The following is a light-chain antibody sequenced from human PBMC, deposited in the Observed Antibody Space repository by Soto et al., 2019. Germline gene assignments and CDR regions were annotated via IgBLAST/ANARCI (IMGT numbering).Light chain of an antibody. CDR2: DVS. V-gene: IGLV2-11*01. J-gene: IGLJ7*01. CDR1: SSDVGEYDY. Sequence: QSALTQPRSVSGSPGQSVTISCTGTSSDVGEYDYVSWYQHHPGKAPKLMIYDVSQRPSGVPDRFSGSKSGSTASLTISGLQAEHEADYYCCSYAGSRVFGGGTQLTVL. CDR3: CSYAGSRV.